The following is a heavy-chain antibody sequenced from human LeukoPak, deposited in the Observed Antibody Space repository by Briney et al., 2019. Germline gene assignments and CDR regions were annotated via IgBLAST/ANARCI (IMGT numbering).Heavy chain of an antibody. J-gene: IGHJ4*02. Sequence: GGSLRLSCAASGFSFNIYGMHWVRQAPGKGLEWVAFTQYDGHNKDYADSVKGRFTISRDNSKNTLYLQMNSLRLEDTAVYYCAKALRYSSSSGDYWGQGTLVTVSS. CDR1: GFSFNIYG. D-gene: IGHD6-6*01. V-gene: IGHV3-30*02. CDR2: TQYDGHNK. CDR3: AKALRYSSSSGDY.